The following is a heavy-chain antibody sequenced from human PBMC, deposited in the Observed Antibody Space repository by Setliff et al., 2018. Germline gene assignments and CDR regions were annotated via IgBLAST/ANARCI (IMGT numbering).Heavy chain of an antibody. Sequence: ASVKVSCKATGYTLSRHYMHWARQAPGQGLEWMGIINPGGGSASIVQKFQGRVTMTSDTSTSTVYMEVTGLTSEDTAVYYCARINFYVSSGYYYASDNWGQGTLVTAPQ. CDR1: GYTLSRHY. CDR2: INPGGGSA. V-gene: IGHV1-46*01. D-gene: IGHD3-22*01. CDR3: ARINFYVSSGYYYASDN. J-gene: IGHJ4*02.